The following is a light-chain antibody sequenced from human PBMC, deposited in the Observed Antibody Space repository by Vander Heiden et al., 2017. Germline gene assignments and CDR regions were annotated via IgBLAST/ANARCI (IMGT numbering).Light chain of an antibody. CDR3: QHYGSPYT. CDR2: GAS. Sequence: EIALTQSPGTLSVSPGDRATLPSRASQSVSSSYLAWHQQQRSHATRLIIDGASRRATGIPNRFSGSGSRTDFTLTSSRLEPEDFAVYYCQHYGSPYTFGQGTKLEIK. CDR1: QSVSSSY. J-gene: IGKJ2*01. V-gene: IGKV3-20*01.